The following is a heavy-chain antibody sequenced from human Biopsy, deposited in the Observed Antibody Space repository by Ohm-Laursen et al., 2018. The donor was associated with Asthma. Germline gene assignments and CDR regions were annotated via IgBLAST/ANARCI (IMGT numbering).Heavy chain of an antibody. J-gene: IGHJ4*02. CDR2: IYYSGST. Sequence: TLSLTCIVSYGSITSGGYYWTWIRQHPGKGLEWIGFIYYSGSTYYNPSLKSRVSISIDTSKNQFSLKLSSVTAADTAVYYRARAQDYYDSRGYYRSFDYWGQGTLVTVSS. V-gene: IGHV4-31*03. D-gene: IGHD3-22*01. CDR1: YGSITSGGYY. CDR3: ARAQDYYDSRGYYRSFDY.